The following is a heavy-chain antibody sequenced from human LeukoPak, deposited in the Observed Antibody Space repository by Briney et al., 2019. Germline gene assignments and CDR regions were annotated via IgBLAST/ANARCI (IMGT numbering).Heavy chain of an antibody. J-gene: IGHJ4*02. V-gene: IGHV3-48*01. CDR1: GFMFDAYN. Sequence: GGSLRLSCAASGFMFDAYNMNWVRQAPGKGLEWVSYISSGSSTKYYADSVKGRFTISRDNSKNTLYLQMNSLRAEDTAVYYCARGRDGYNWIDYWGQGTLVTVSS. CDR2: ISSGSSTK. D-gene: IGHD5-24*01. CDR3: ARGRDGYNWIDY.